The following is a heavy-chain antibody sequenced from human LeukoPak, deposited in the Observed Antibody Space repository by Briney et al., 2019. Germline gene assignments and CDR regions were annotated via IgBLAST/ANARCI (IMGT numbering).Heavy chain of an antibody. V-gene: IGHV1-2*02. D-gene: IGHD5-12*01. CDR1: GYTFTGYY. J-gene: IGHJ4*02. Sequence: GASVKVSCKASGYTFTGYYMHWVRQAPGQGLEWMGWINPNSGGTNYAQKFQGRVTMTRDTSISTAYMELSRLRSDDTAVYCCASTPDRRGYSGYDLGPLDYWGQGTLVTVSS. CDR2: INPNSGGT. CDR3: ASTPDRRGYSGYDLGPLDY.